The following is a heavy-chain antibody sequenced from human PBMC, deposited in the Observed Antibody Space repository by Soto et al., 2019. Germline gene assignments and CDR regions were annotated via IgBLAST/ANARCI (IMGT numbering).Heavy chain of an antibody. CDR2: ISGSGGST. CDR1: GFTFSSYA. J-gene: IGHJ4*02. Sequence: GGSLRLSCAASGFTFSSYAMSWVRQAPGKGLEWVSAISGSGGSTYYADSVKGRFTISRDNSKNTLYLQMNSLRAEDTAVYYCAKDIHQWLPSQGYFDYWGQGTLVTVSS. V-gene: IGHV3-23*01. D-gene: IGHD6-19*01. CDR3: AKDIHQWLPSQGYFDY.